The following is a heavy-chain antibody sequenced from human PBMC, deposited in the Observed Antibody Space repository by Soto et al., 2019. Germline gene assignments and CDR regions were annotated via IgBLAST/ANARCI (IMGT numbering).Heavy chain of an antibody. CDR1: GGSISSYY. J-gene: IGHJ6*02. CDR2: IYTSGST. V-gene: IGHV4-4*07. CDR3: ARDMKKEVGWNLNYYYYYYGMDV. D-gene: IGHD1-1*01. Sequence: QVQLQESGPGLVKPSETLSLTCTVSGGSISSYYWSWIRQPAGKGLEWIGRIYTSGSTNYNPSLKSRVTMSVDTSKNQFSLKLSSVTAADTAVYYCARDMKKEVGWNLNYYYYYYGMDVWGQGTTVTVSS.